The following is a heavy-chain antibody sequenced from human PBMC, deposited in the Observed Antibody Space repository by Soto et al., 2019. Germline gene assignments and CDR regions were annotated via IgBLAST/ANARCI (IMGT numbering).Heavy chain of an antibody. D-gene: IGHD6-19*01. CDR2: ISDYNGNR. J-gene: IGHJ4*02. CDR1: GYTFTSFG. V-gene: IGHV1-18*01. CDR3: ARDSLSSAWGPLFDN. Sequence: QVQLVQSGAEVKKPGASVKVSCKASGYTFTSFGISWVRQAPGQGLEWVGWISDYNGNRNYAQNLQGRVTMATDTSKSKAYMELRSLRSDDTAVYYCARDSLSSAWGPLFDNWGQGTLVTVSA.